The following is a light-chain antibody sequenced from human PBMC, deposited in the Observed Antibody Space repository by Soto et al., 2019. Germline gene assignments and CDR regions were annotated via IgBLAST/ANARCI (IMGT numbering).Light chain of an antibody. CDR3: QQYNDWPPKRT. CDR1: QSITTN. V-gene: IGKV3-15*01. Sequence: EVVMTQSPVTLSVSPGERATLSCRASQSITTNLAWYQQKPGQAPRLLISGASTRATGVPARFSGSGSGTQFTLTISSLQSEDFALYYCQQYNDWPPKRTFGQGTRVDFK. CDR2: GAS. J-gene: IGKJ1*01.